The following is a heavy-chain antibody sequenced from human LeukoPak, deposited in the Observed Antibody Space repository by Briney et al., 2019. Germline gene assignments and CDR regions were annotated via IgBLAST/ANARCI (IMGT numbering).Heavy chain of an antibody. CDR1: GFTFSSYG. V-gene: IGHV3-30*03. Sequence: PGGSLRLSCAASGFTFSSYGMHWVRQAPGKGLEWVAVISYDGSNKYHADSVKGRFTISRDNSKNTLYLQMNSLRAEDTAVYYCARDRASSWSFGYWGQGTLVTVPS. D-gene: IGHD6-13*01. J-gene: IGHJ4*02. CDR3: ARDRASSWSFGY. CDR2: ISYDGSNK.